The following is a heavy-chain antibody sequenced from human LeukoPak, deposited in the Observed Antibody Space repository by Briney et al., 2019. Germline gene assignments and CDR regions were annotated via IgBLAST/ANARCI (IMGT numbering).Heavy chain of an antibody. J-gene: IGHJ6*03. CDR1: GFTFDDYG. Sequence: PGGSLRLSCAASGFTFDDYGMSWVRQAPGKGLELVSGINWNVGSTGYADSVKGRFTISRDNAKNSLYLQMNSLRAEDTALYYCARELGRYYYYYYMDVWGKGTTVTVSS. D-gene: IGHD1-1*01. V-gene: IGHV3-20*04. CDR3: ARELGRYYYYYYMDV. CDR2: INWNVGST.